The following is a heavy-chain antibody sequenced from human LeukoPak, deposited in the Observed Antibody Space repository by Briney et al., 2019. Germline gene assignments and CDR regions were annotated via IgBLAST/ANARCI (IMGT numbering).Heavy chain of an antibody. CDR1: GYTFTSYD. CDR3: ARDYYDSSGYYRLHDY. CDR2: INPNSGNT. J-gene: IGHJ4*02. V-gene: IGHV1-8*01. D-gene: IGHD3-22*01. Sequence: ASVKVSCTASGYTFTSYDINWVRPATGQGLGWVGWINPNSGNTGYAQNSQGRVTITRNTSISTAYMELSSLRSEDTAVYYCARDYYDSSGYYRLHDYWGQGTLVTVSS.